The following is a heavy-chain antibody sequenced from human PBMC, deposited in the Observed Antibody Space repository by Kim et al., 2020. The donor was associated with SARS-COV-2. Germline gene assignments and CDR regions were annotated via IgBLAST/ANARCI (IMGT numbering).Heavy chain of an antibody. J-gene: IGHJ3*02. D-gene: IGHD2-2*01. V-gene: IGHV3-48*02. Sequence: GGSLRLSCAASGFTFSSYSMNWVRQAPGKGLEWVSYISSGSSSIYYADSVKGRFTISRDNAKNSLYLQMNSLRDEDTAVYYCAREGYCSSSSYSVNGFEIWGQGTMVTVSS. CDR1: GFTFSSYS. CDR3: AREGYCSSSSYSVNGFEI. CDR2: ISSGSSSI.